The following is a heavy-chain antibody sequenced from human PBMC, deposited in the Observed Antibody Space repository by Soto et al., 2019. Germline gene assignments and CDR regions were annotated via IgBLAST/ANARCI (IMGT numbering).Heavy chain of an antibody. J-gene: IGHJ4*02. D-gene: IGHD2-15*01. CDR1: GGSISSGGYY. CDR3: GGYGCSGGSCCPTRYFDS. Sequence: QVQLQESGPGLVKPSQTLSLTCTVSGGSISSGGYYWSWIRQHPRKGLEWIGYIYYSGSTYYNPSLKSRVTSSVDTSKNQFSLKLSSVTAAATAVYCCGGYGCSGGSCCPTRYFDSWGQGTLVTVSS. CDR2: IYYSGST. V-gene: IGHV4-31*03.